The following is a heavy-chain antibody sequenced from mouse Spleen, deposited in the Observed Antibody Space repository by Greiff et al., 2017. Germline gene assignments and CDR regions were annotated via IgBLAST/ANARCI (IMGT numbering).Heavy chain of an antibody. V-gene: IGHV5-9-3*01. D-gene: IGHD1-1*01. CDR2: ISSGASYT. CDR3: ATTVVATRALDY. J-gene: IGHJ4*01. Sequence: EVQLLQSGAGLVKPGGSLKLSCAASGFTFSSYAMSWVSQTPEKRLEWVATISSGASYTNYPHSVKGRFTISRDNAKNTLYLQMSSLRSEDTAMYYCATTVVATRALDYWGQGTSVTVSS. CDR1: GFTFSSYA.